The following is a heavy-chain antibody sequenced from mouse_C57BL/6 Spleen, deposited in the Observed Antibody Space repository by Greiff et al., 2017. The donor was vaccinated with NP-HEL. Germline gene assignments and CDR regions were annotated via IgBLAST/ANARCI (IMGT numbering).Heavy chain of an antibody. CDR2: ISSGGDYI. J-gene: IGHJ4*01. V-gene: IGHV5-9-1*02. Sequence: EVQLVESGEGLVKPGGSLKLSCAASGFTFSSYAMSWVRQTPEKRLEWVAYISSGGDYIYYADTVKGRFTISRDNARNTLYLQMSSLKSEDTAMYYCTRDPYYYGSPYYYAMDYWGQGTSVTVSS. CDR1: GFTFSSYA. CDR3: TRDPYYYGSPYYYAMDY. D-gene: IGHD1-1*01.